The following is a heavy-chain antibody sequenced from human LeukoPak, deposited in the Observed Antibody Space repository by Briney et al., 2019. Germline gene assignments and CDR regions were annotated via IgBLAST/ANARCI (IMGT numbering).Heavy chain of an antibody. D-gene: IGHD5-12*01. CDR3: SKAPRPDGGYDIAS. CDR2: IWPSGGTT. CDR1: GCTFSSYS. Sequence: GGSLRLSCAASGCTFSSYSMSWVRQAPRKGLEWVSVIWPSGGTTYYADSVKGRFTISRDNSKNTLYLQMHNLRAEDTALYYWSKAPRPDGGYDIASWGQGTLVTVSS. J-gene: IGHJ4*02. V-gene: IGHV3-23*01.